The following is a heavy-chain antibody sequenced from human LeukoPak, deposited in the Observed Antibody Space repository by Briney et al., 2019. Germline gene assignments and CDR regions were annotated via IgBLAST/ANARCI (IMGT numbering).Heavy chain of an antibody. J-gene: IGHJ4*02. Sequence: GGSLRPSCAASGFTFSSYGMHWVRQAPGKGLEWVAVISYDGSNKYYADSVKGRFTISRDNSKNTLYLQMNSLRAEDTAVYYCAGGRDYFDYWGQGTLVTVSS. CDR3: AGGRDYFDY. CDR2: ISYDGSNK. CDR1: GFTFSSYG. D-gene: IGHD2-15*01. V-gene: IGHV3-30*03.